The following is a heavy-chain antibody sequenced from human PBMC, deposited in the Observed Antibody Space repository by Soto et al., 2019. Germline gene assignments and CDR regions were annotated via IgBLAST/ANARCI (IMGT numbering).Heavy chain of an antibody. D-gene: IGHD2-15*01. Sequence: EVQLVESGGGLVKPGESLRLSCAASGFTFSTYTMNWVRQAPGKGLEWVSSISSDSAYIYYADSVKGRFTISRDNAENSLYLQMISLRAEDTAVYYCARMEKGYCSGGSCFLGMDVWGQGTTVTVSS. CDR2: ISSDSAYI. CDR3: ARMEKGYCSGGSCFLGMDV. CDR1: GFTFSTYT. V-gene: IGHV3-21*01. J-gene: IGHJ6*02.